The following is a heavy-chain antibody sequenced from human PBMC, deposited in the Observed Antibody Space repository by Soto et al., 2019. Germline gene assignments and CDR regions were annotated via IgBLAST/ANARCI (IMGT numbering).Heavy chain of an antibody. Sequence: SETLSLTCTVSGCSISSGDYYWSWIRQPPGKGLEWIGYIYYSGSTYYNPSLKSRVTISVDTSKNQFSLKLSSVTAADTAVYYCARGTAAEMDYWGQGTLVTVSS. CDR3: ARGTAAEMDY. CDR2: IYYSGST. CDR1: GCSISSGDYY. D-gene: IGHD5-18*01. J-gene: IGHJ4*02. V-gene: IGHV4-30-4*01.